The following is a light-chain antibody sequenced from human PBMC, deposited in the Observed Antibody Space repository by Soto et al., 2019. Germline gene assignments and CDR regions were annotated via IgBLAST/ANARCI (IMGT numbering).Light chain of an antibody. V-gene: IGKV1-5*03. Sequence: DIQMTQSPSTLSASVRDRVTITCRASQSISNWFAWYQQKPGKAPKLLIYKASSLECGVPSRFSGSGSGTEFTLTISSLQPDDFATHYCQQYNSSPWTFGQGTNVEIK. CDR2: KAS. CDR1: QSISNW. CDR3: QQYNSSPWT. J-gene: IGKJ1*01.